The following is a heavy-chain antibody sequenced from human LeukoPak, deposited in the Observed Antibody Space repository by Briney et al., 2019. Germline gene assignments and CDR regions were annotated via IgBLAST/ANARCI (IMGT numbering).Heavy chain of an antibody. V-gene: IGHV1-18*01. D-gene: IGHD1-1*01. J-gene: IGHJ5*02. Sequence: ASVKVSCKASGYTFTSYGISWVRQAPGQGLEWMGWISAYNGNTNYAQKLQGRVTVTTDTSTSTAYMELRSLRSDDTAVYYCARSGYYHGGVYNWWFDPWGQGTLVTVSS. CDR1: GYTFTSYG. CDR2: ISAYNGNT. CDR3: ARSGYYHGGVYNWWFDP.